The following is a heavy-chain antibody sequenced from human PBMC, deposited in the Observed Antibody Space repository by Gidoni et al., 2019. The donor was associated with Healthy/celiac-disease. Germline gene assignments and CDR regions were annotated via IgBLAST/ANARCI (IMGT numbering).Heavy chain of an antibody. CDR2: LYPGDSYT. J-gene: IGHJ5*02. CDR3: ARHVAAVAGTGRGWFDP. Sequence: EVQLVQSGAEVKKPGVSLTISCKGSGYSFTSYWIGWERQMPGKCRDWMGILYPGDSYTRYSPSFQGQVTSSADKSISTAYLQWSSLKASDTAMYYWARHVAAVAGTGRGWFDPWGQGTLVTVSS. D-gene: IGHD6-19*01. CDR1: GYSFTSYW. V-gene: IGHV5-51*01.